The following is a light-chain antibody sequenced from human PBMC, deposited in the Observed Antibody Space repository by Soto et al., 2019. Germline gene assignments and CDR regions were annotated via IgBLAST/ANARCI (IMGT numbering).Light chain of an antibody. CDR3: SSYTRSTTVI. V-gene: IGLV2-14*01. CDR2: EVT. CDR1: RSDIGAYNY. J-gene: IGLJ2*01. Sequence: QSALTQPASVSGSPGQSITISCTGTRSDIGAYNYVSWYQQHPGKAPKLMIYEVTNRPSGVSNRFSGSKSGNTASLTISGLQAEDEADYYCSSYTRSTTVIFGGGTKLTVL.